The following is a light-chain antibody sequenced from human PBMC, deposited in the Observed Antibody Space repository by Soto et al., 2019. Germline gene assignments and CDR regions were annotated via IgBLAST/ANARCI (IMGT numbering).Light chain of an antibody. V-gene: IGLV1-40*01. CDR1: RSNIGAVFD. CDR2: ENT. Sequence: QSVLTQPPSVSGAPGQRVTISCTGSRSNIGAVFDVHWYQQVPGTAPKLLIYENTKRPSGVPDRFSGSKSGTSASLAITGLQAEDEADYYCQSYDSRLSGWLFGGGTKLTVL. J-gene: IGLJ2*01. CDR3: QSYDSRLSGWL.